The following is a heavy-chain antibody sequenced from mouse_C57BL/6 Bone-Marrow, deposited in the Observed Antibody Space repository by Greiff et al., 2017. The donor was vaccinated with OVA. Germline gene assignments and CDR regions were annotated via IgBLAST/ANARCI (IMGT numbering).Heavy chain of an antibody. Sequence: VHLVESGPELVKPGASVKISCKASGYAFSSSWMNWVKQRPGKGLEWIGRIYPGDGDTNYNGKFKGKATLTADKSSSTAYMHLSSLTSEDSAVYFCARLARRGNYPDYWGQGTSVTVSS. V-gene: IGHV1-82*01. CDR3: ARLARRGNYPDY. CDR2: IYPGDGDT. D-gene: IGHD2-1*01. J-gene: IGHJ4*01. CDR1: GYAFSSSW.